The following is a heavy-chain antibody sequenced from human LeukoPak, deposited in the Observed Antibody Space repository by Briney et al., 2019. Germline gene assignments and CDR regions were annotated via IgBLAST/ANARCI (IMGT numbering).Heavy chain of an antibody. CDR3: AKTYGSGSYYYYYYMDV. J-gene: IGHJ6*03. V-gene: IGHV3-23*01. CDR2: INVGST. Sequence: PGGSLRLSCAASGITFSSDAMSWVRQAPGKGLEWVSAINVGSTHYAGSVKGRFTISRDNSKNTLFLQMNSLRAEDTAVYFCAKTYGSGSYYYYYYMDVWGKGTTVTISS. D-gene: IGHD3-10*01. CDR1: GITFSSDA.